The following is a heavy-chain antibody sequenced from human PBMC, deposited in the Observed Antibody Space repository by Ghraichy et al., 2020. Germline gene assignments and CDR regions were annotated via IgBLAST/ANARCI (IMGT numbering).Heavy chain of an antibody. CDR1: GFTFSGSS. CDR3: VSRYPTYFQH. J-gene: IGHJ1*01. V-gene: IGHV3-73*01. D-gene: IGHD3-16*02. Sequence: GGSLRLSCAASGFTFSGSSMHWVRQASGKRLEWVGRIRSKANSYATTYAASVKGRFNISRDDSENTAFLQMSGLKTEDTALYYCVSRYPTYFQHWGQGALVTVSS. CDR2: IRSKANSYAT.